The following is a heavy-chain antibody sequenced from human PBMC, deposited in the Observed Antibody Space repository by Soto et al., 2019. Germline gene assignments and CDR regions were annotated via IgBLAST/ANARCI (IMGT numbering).Heavy chain of an antibody. Sequence: GGSLRLSCAASGFTFSNAWMNWVRQAPGKGLEWVGRIKSKTDGGTTDYAAPVKGRFTISRDDSKNTLYLQMNSLKPEDTAVYYCTTDLRYYDSSGYYYFDYWGQGTLVTVSS. V-gene: IGHV3-15*07. CDR2: IKSKTDGGTT. D-gene: IGHD3-22*01. CDR1: GFTFSNAW. J-gene: IGHJ4*02. CDR3: TTDLRYYDSSGYYYFDY.